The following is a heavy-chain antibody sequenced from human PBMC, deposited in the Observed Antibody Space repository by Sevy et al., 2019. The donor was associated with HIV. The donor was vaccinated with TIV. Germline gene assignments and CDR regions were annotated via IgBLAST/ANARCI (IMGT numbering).Heavy chain of an antibody. Sequence: ASVKVSCKASGGTFSSYAIRWVRQAPGQGLEWMGGIIPIFGTANYAQKFQGRVTITADKSTSTAYMELSSLRSEDTAVYYCAMGGASTVTTLYYYMDVWGKGTTVTVSS. CDR1: GGTFSSYA. D-gene: IGHD4-17*01. V-gene: IGHV1-69*06. CDR3: AMGGASTVTTLYYYMDV. J-gene: IGHJ6*03. CDR2: IIPIFGTA.